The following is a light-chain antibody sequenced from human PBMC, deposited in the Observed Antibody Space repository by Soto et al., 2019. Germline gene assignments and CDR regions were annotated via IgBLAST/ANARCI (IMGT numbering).Light chain of an antibody. V-gene: IGKV1-5*01. CDR3: QQYNSYSLT. CDR1: QSISSW. Sequence: DIQMTQSPSTLSASVGDRVTITCRASQSISSWLAWYLQKPGKAPKLLIYDASSLESGVPSRFSGSGSGTELTLTIRSLQPDDFATYYCQQYNSYSLTFGGGTKVDIK. J-gene: IGKJ4*01. CDR2: DAS.